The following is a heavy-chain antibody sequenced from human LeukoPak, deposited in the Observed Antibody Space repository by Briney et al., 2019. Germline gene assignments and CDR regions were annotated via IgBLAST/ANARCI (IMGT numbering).Heavy chain of an antibody. J-gene: IGHJ4*02. CDR2: ISPYSGDT. CDR1: GYTFTSYY. CDR3: ARGGVDY. Sequence: ASVKVSCKASGYTFTSYYMHWVRQAPGQGLEWMGQISPYSGDTNFAQQFQGRVTMTRDTSISTAYMELSRLRSDDTAVYYCARGGVDYWGQGTLVTVSS. V-gene: IGHV1-2*06.